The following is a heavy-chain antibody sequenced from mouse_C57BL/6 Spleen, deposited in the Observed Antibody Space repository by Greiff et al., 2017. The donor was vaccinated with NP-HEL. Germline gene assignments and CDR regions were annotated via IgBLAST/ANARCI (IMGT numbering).Heavy chain of an antibody. J-gene: IGHJ1*03. Sequence: VKLMESGPELVKPGASVKISCKASGYAFSSSWMNWVKQRPGKGLEWIGRIYPGDGDTNYNGKFKGKATLTADKSSSTAYMQLSSLTSEDSAVYFCASLMVTTYFDVWGTGTTVTVSS. D-gene: IGHD2-2*01. CDR2: IYPGDGDT. V-gene: IGHV1-82*01. CDR1: GYAFSSSW. CDR3: ASLMVTTYFDV.